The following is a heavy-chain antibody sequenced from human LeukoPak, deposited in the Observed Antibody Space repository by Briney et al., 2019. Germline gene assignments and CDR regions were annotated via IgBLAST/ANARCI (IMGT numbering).Heavy chain of an antibody. J-gene: IGHJ2*01. V-gene: IGHV4-59*01. CDR2: MYCSGST. Sequence: SETLSLTCTVSGGSITSYYWSWIRQPPGKGMEWIGYMYCSGSTNYNPSLKSRVTISVDTSKNQFSLKLSSVTAADTAVYYCAWRIPMIRAYWYFDLWGRGTLVTVSS. CDR3: AWRIPMIRAYWYFDL. CDR1: GGSITSYY. D-gene: IGHD3-22*01.